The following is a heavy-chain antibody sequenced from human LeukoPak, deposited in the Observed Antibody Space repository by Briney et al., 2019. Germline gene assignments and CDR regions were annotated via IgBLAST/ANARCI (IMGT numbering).Heavy chain of an antibody. CDR2: IFPSGGEI. Sequence: GGSLRLSCAASGFTFSSYEMNWVRQAPGKGLEWVSSIFPSGGEIHYADSVKGRFTISRDNSKNTLYLQMNSLRAEDTAVYYCAKASAMIVVVSKHFDYWGQGTLVTVSS. D-gene: IGHD3-22*01. V-gene: IGHV3-23*01. CDR1: GFTFSSYE. CDR3: AKASAMIVVVSKHFDY. J-gene: IGHJ4*02.